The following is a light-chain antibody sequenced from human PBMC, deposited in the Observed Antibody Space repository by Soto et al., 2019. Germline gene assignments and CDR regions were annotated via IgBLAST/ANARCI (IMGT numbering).Light chain of an antibody. J-gene: IGKJ3*01. CDR1: QSVSSY. CDR2: DAS. Sequence: EIVLTQSPATLSLSPGERATLSCRASQSVSSYLAWYQQKPGQAPRLLIYDASNRATGIPARFSGSGSGTDFTLTIICLEPHVYVGYYCHQRISLVTFGHQNKVHI. V-gene: IGKV3-11*01. CDR3: HQRISLVT.